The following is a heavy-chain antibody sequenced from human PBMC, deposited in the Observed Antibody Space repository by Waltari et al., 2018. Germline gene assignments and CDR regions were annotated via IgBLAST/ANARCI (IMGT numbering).Heavy chain of an antibody. CDR1: GFTLTSYT. V-gene: IGHV3-23*01. Sequence: EMQLLASGGGLAQPGGSVRVSCAASGFTLTSYTLNWVRQAPGRGREWLALLRGSGFIDYADSVKGRFTISRDTSKNTVYLQMDSLRAEDTAVYYCAKDEGNRRAPTFGMDVWGRGTTVIVS. CDR2: LRGSGFI. J-gene: IGHJ6*02. D-gene: IGHD3-10*01. CDR3: AKDEGNRRAPTFGMDV.